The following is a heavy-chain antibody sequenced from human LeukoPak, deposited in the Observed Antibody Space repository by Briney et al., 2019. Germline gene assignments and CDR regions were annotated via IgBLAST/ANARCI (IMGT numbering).Heavy chain of an antibody. Sequence: SETLSLTCAVYGGSFSGYYWSWIRQPPGKGLEWIGEINHSGSTNYNPSLKSRVTISVDTSKNQFSLKLSSVTAADTAVYYCARNDFWSGSDYWGQGTLVTVSS. CDR2: INHSGST. V-gene: IGHV4-34*01. CDR1: GGSFSGYY. J-gene: IGHJ4*02. D-gene: IGHD3-3*01. CDR3: ARNDFWSGSDY.